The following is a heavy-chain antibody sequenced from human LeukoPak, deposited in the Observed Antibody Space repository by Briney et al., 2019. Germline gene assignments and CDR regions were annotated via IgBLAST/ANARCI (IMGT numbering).Heavy chain of an antibody. V-gene: IGHV4-38-2*02. CDR1: GYSIRNGYN. D-gene: IGHD6-19*01. CDR3: VRGGYSSGWYDY. Sequence: SETLSLTCTVSGYSIRNGYNWGWIRLSPGKGLEWLGSIYQSGSTYDNPSLKSRVTLSIDTSKNQFSLKLTSVTAADTAVYYCVRGGYSSGWYDYWGQGTLVTVSS. CDR2: IYQSGST. J-gene: IGHJ4*02.